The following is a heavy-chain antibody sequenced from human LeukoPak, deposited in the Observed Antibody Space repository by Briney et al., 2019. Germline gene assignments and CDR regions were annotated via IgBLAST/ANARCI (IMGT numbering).Heavy chain of an antibody. V-gene: IGHV3-7*01. Sequence: GGSLRLSCAASGFTFSSYGMHWVRQAPGKGLEWVANIKQDGSEKYYVDSVKGRFTISRDNAKNSLYLQMNSLRAEDTAVYYCARGSHSPNYYDSSGYYYWGQGTLVTVSS. CDR2: IKQDGSEK. D-gene: IGHD3-22*01. CDR1: GFTFSSYG. J-gene: IGHJ4*02. CDR3: ARGSHSPNYYDSSGYYY.